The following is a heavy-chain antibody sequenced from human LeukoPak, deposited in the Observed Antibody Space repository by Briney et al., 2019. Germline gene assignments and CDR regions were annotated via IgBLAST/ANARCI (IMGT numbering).Heavy chain of an antibody. V-gene: IGHV3-74*01. Sequence: SGGSLRLSCAASGFTFSSYSMNWVRQAPGKGLVWVSRINSDGSSTSYADSVKGRFTISRDNAKNTLYLQMNSLRAEDTAVYYCARGDYGDPYYFDYWGQGTLVTVSS. D-gene: IGHD4-17*01. CDR2: INSDGSST. CDR3: ARGDYGDPYYFDY. J-gene: IGHJ4*02. CDR1: GFTFSSYS.